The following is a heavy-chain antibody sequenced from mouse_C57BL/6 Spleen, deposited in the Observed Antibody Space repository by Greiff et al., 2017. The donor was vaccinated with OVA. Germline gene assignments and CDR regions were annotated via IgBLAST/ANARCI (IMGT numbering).Heavy chain of an antibody. D-gene: IGHD2-3*01. CDR1: GYTFTSYT. J-gene: IGHJ4*01. V-gene: IGHV1-4*01. CDR3: ARSDDGYYDAMDH. CDR2: INPSSGYT. Sequence: VQLQQSGAELARPGASVKMSCKASGYTFTSYTMHWVKQRPGQGLEWIGYINPSSGYTKYNQKFKDKATLTADKSSSTAYMQLSSLTSEDSAVYYCARSDDGYYDAMDHWGQGTSVTVSS.